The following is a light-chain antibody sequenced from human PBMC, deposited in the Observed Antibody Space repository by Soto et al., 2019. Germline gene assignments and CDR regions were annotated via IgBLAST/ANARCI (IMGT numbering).Light chain of an antibody. CDR2: EAS. V-gene: IGKV1-5*03. CDR1: QSISSW. CDR3: QQYYIYPVT. Sequence: DIQMTQSPSALSASVGDRVTITCRASQSISSWLAWYQQKPGKAPKLLIYEASNLESGVPPRFSGSGSGTEFTLTISSLQPDDFATYYCQQYYIYPVTFGGGTKVEIK. J-gene: IGKJ4*01.